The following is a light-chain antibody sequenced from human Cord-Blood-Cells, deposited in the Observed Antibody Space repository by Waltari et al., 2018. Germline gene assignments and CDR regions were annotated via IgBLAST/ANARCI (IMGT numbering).Light chain of an antibody. CDR3: QQYNNWST. J-gene: IGKJ3*01. CDR1: QSVSSN. Sequence: EIVMTQFPAPLSVSPGERAPLSGRASQSVSSNLAWYQQKPGQAPRLLIYGASTRATGIPDRFSGSGSGTEFTLTISSLQSEDFAVYYCQQYNNWSTFGPGTKVDIK. CDR2: GAS. V-gene: IGKV3-15*01.